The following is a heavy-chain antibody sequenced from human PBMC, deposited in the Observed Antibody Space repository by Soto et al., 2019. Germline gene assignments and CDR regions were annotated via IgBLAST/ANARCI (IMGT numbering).Heavy chain of an antibody. V-gene: IGHV3-23*01. Sequence: GGSLRLSCAASGFTFSIYAMSWVRQAPGKGLEWVSAISGSGGSTYYADSVKGRFTISRDNSKNTLYLQMNSLRAEDTAVYYCAKVSHYDFWSGYYMEGHFDYWGQGT. D-gene: IGHD3-3*01. J-gene: IGHJ4*02. CDR1: GFTFSIYA. CDR2: ISGSGGST. CDR3: AKVSHYDFWSGYYMEGHFDY.